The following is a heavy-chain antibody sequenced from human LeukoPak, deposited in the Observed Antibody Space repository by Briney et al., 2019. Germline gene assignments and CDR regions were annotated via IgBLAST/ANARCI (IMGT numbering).Heavy chain of an antibody. D-gene: IGHD1-14*01. CDR1: GGSISSYY. CDR2: IYYSGST. Sequence: PSETLSLTCTVSGGSISSYYWSWIRQPPGKGLEWIGYIYYSGSTNYNPSLKSRVTISVDTSKNQFSLKLSSVTAADTAVYYCARDGISDADAFDIWGQGTMVIVSS. J-gene: IGHJ3*02. V-gene: IGHV4-59*01. CDR3: ARDGISDADAFDI.